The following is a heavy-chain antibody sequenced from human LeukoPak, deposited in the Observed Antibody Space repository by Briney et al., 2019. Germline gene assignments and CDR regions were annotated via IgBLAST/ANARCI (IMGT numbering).Heavy chain of an antibody. D-gene: IGHD7-27*01. Sequence: PGGSLRLSCAASGFTFSNYGMHWVRQAPGKGLEWVAFVRYDGINKYYADSVKGRFTISRDNSKNTLYLQMNSLRAEDTAVYYCAKGGDREYFDYWGQGTLVTVSS. J-gene: IGHJ4*02. CDR3: AKGGDREYFDY. V-gene: IGHV3-30*02. CDR1: GFTFSNYG. CDR2: VRYDGINK.